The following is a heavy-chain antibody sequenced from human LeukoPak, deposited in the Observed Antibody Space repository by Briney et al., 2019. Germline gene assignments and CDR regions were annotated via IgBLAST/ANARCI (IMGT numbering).Heavy chain of an antibody. J-gene: IGHJ6*02. CDR2: IIPILGIA. CDR1: GYTFTSYA. Sequence: VASVKVSCKASGYTFTSYAISWVRQAPGQGLEWMGRIIPILGIANYAQKFQGRVTITADKSTSTAYMELSSLRSEDTAVYYCARDEVAVAGPPYYGMDVWGQGTTVTVSS. CDR3: ARDEVAVAGPPYYGMDV. D-gene: IGHD6-19*01. V-gene: IGHV1-69*04.